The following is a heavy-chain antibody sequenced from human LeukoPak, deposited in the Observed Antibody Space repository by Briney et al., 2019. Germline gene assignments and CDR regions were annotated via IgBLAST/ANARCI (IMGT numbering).Heavy chain of an antibody. CDR3: ASGHYGSGSMDV. CDR2: INHSGST. V-gene: IGHV4-34*01. CDR1: GGSFSGYY. D-gene: IGHD3-10*01. Sequence: SETLSPTCAVYGGSFSGYYRSWIRQPPGKGLEWIGEINHSGSTNYNPSLKSRVTISVDTSKNQFSLKLSSVTAADTAVYYCASGHYGSGSMDVWGQGTTVTVSS. J-gene: IGHJ6*02.